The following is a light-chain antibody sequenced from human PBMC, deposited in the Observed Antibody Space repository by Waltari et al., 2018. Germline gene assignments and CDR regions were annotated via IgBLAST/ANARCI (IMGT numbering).Light chain of an antibody. Sequence: QSALPQPRSVSGSPGQSVTISCTGPSSDVGGYNYVSCYQQHPGKAPKLMIYDVSKRPSGVPDRFSGSKSGNTASLTISGLQAEDEADYYCCSYAGSYTWVFGGGTKLTVL. CDR1: SSDVGGYNY. V-gene: IGLV2-11*01. CDR3: CSYAGSYTWV. J-gene: IGLJ3*02. CDR2: DVS.